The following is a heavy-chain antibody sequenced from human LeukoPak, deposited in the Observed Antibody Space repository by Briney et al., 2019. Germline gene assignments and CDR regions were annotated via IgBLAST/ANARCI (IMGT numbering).Heavy chain of an antibody. J-gene: IGHJ4*02. D-gene: IGHD3-3*01. CDR3: AREKLYYDFWSGYYTYFDY. CDR1: GFTFSSYW. CDR2: ISYDGSNK. V-gene: IGHV3-30-3*01. Sequence: GGSLRLSCAASGFTFSSYWMNWARQAPGKGLEWVAVISYDGSNKYYADSVKGRFTISRDNSKNTLYLQMNSLRAEDTAVYYCAREKLYYDFWSGYYTYFDYWGQGTLVTVSS.